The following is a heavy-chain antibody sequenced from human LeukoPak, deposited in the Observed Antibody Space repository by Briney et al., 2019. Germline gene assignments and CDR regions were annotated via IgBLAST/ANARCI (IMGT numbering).Heavy chain of an antibody. CDR2: IYYSGST. D-gene: IGHD5-24*01. V-gene: IGHV4-59*01. CDR3: ARGWRDGYIGFDY. CDR1: GGSISSYY. J-gene: IGHJ4*02. Sequence: PSETLSLTCTVSGGSISSYYWSWIRQPPGKGLEWIGYIYYSGSTNYNPSLKSRVTISVDTSKNQFSLKLSSVTAADTAAYYCARGWRDGYIGFDYWGQGTLVTVSS.